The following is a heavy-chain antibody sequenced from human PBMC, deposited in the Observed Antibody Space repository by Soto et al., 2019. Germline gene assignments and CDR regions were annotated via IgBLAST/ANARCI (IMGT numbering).Heavy chain of an antibody. CDR2: INSVNGNT. D-gene: IGHD3-9*01. CDR1: AYTFTIHT. V-gene: IGHV1-3*01. J-gene: IGHJ4*02. Sequence: ASVKVSCKASAYTFTIHTMHLVRQAHGQRLEWMGWINSVNGNTKYSQKFQGRATITRDTSASTAYMELSSLRSEDTAVYFCARGSSDWLPYFDYWGQGSLVTVSS. CDR3: ARGSSDWLPYFDY.